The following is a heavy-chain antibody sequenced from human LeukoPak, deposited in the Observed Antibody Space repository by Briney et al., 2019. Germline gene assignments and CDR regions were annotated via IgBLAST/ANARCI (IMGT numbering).Heavy chain of an antibody. CDR2: IRDKAYGGTA. D-gene: IGHD3-9*01. V-gene: IGHV3-49*03. CDR1: GFTFSDYA. CDR3: TREKRYFDWFQADY. J-gene: IGHJ4*02. Sequence: GGSLRLSCTASGFTFSDYAMSWFRQAPGKGLEWVGFIRDKAYGGTAEYAASVKGRFTISRDDSKTIAYLQMNSLKTEDTAVYYCTREKRYFDWFQADYWGQGTLVTVSS.